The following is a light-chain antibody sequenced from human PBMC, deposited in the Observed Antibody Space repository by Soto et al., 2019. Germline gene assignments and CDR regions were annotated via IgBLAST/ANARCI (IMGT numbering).Light chain of an antibody. CDR2: GAV. CDR1: QSVRSN. Sequence: EIVMTQSPATLSVSPGERASLSCRASQSVRSNLAWYQQKPGQAPRLLIYGAVTRATGIPARFSGSGSGTEFTLTISSLQPDDFATYYCQHYNSYSEAFGQGTKVDIK. V-gene: IGKV3-15*01. CDR3: QHYNSYSEA. J-gene: IGKJ1*01.